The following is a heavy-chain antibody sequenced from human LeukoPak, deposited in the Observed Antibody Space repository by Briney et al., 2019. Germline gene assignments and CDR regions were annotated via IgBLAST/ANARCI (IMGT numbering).Heavy chain of an antibody. CDR1: GGSFSGYY. J-gene: IGHJ4*02. V-gene: IGHV4-34*01. CDR3: ARSGRTRVATIMLDY. D-gene: IGHD5-12*01. CDR2: INHSGST. Sequence: SETLSLTCAVYGGSFSGYYWSWIRQPPAKGLDWIGEINHSGSTNYNPSLKSRVSISVDSSKNPFSLKLSSVTAADTAVYYCARSGRTRVATIMLDYWGQGTLVTVSS.